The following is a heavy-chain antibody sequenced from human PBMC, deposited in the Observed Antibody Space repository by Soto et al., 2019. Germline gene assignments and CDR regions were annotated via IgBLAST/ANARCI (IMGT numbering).Heavy chain of an antibody. CDR3: AKHSSDYYYYYAMDV. Sequence: GGSLRLSCAASGFTFSSYGMSWVRQAPGKGVEWVSGISGSGGSTYYAGSVKGRFTISRDNSKTTLYLQMSGLRAEDTAVYYCAKHSSDYYYYYAMDVWGQGTTVTVSS. CDR2: ISGSGGST. J-gene: IGHJ6*02. CDR1: GFTFSSYG. D-gene: IGHD3-22*01. V-gene: IGHV3-23*01.